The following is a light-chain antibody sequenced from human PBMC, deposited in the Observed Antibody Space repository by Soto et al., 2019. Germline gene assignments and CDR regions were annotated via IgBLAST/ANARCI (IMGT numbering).Light chain of an antibody. CDR2: DAS. J-gene: IGKJ4*01. Sequence: AIQLTQSPSSLSASVGDRVTITCRASQGISSALVWYQQKPGKAPKVLIYDASSLESGVPSRFSGSGSGTDFTLTISSLQPEDFATYYCQQFNSYPHTFGGGTKVDIK. CDR3: QQFNSYPHT. CDR1: QGISSA. V-gene: IGKV1-13*02.